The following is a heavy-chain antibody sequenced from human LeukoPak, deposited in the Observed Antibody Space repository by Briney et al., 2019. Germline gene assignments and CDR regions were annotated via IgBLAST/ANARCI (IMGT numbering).Heavy chain of an antibody. D-gene: IGHD5-12*01. Sequence: SDTLPLTCTVSGGSINSCYWSWVRQPAGKGLEWIGRIYTTGSTNYNPSLKSRVTMSIDTSKNQFSLNLNSVTAADTAIYYCARQGYTASHFSQDYWGQGTLVTVSS. CDR1: GGSINSCY. CDR3: ARQGYTASHFSQDY. J-gene: IGHJ4*02. CDR2: IYTTGST. V-gene: IGHV4-4*07.